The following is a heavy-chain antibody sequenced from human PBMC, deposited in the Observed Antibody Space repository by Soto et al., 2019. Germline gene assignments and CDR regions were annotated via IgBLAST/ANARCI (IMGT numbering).Heavy chain of an antibody. CDR2: IYYSGST. J-gene: IGHJ4*02. CDR1: GGSISSGGYY. V-gene: IGHV4-31*03. Sequence: PSETLSLTCTVSGGSISSGGYYWSWIRQHPGKGLEWIGYIYYSGSTYYNPSLKSRVTISVDTSKNQFSLKLSSVTAADTAVYYCAREVGSWYLTSIDYWGQGTLVTVSS. CDR3: AREVGSWYLTSIDY. D-gene: IGHD6-13*01.